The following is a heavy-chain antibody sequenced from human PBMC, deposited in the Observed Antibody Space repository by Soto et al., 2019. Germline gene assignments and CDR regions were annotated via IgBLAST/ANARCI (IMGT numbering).Heavy chain of an antibody. Sequence: PSQTFSLTCVISWDSVSRNSDAWTWISQSPSSGLEWLGRIYYRSKWYNDYAVSVKSPININADTSKSQISLQLSSVTPEDAAVYYCAREESSLGTYYYYGMDVWGQWTTVTVS. J-gene: IGHJ6*02. CDR2: IYYRSKWYN. CDR3: AREESSLGTYYYYGMDV. V-gene: IGHV6-1*01. D-gene: IGHD6-13*01. CDR1: WDSVSRNSDA.